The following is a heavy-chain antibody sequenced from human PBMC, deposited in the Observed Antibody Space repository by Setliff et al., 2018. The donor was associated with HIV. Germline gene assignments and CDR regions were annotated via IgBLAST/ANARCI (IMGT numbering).Heavy chain of an antibody. Sequence: GGSLRLSCAASGFIFSNYEMNWVRQAPGKGLEWVSYITSSGSTIYYADSVKGRFTISRDNAKNSLYLQMDSLRAEDTAVYYCARDSSAYGFDHWGQGTLVTVSS. D-gene: IGHD3-22*01. CDR2: ITSSGSTI. J-gene: IGHJ4*02. CDR1: GFIFSNYE. V-gene: IGHV3-48*03. CDR3: ARDSSAYGFDH.